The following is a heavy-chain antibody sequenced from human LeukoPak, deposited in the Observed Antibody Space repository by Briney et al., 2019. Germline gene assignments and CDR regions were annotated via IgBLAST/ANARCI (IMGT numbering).Heavy chain of an antibody. CDR1: GYTFTSYG. D-gene: IGHD2-15*01. Sequence: ASVKVSCKASGYTFTSYGISWVRQAPGQGLEWMGWISAYNGNTNYAQKLQGRVTMTTDTSTSTAYMELRSLRSDDTAVYYCARDRRVAGTWDDAFDIWGQGTMVTVSS. CDR2: ISAYNGNT. CDR3: ARDRRVAGTWDDAFDI. V-gene: IGHV1-18*01. J-gene: IGHJ3*02.